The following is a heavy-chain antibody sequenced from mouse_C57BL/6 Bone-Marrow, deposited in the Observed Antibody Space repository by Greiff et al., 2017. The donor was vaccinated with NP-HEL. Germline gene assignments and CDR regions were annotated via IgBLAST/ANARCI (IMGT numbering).Heavy chain of an antibody. J-gene: IGHJ1*03. Sequence: EVQRVESGGGLVKPGGSLKLSCAASGFTFSDYGMHWVRQAPEKGLEWVAYISSGSSTIYYADTVKGRFTISRDNAKNTLFLQMTSLRSEDTAMYYCARDRYWYFDVWGTGTTVTVSS. V-gene: IGHV5-17*01. CDR3: ARDRYWYFDV. CDR1: GFTFSDYG. CDR2: ISSGSSTI.